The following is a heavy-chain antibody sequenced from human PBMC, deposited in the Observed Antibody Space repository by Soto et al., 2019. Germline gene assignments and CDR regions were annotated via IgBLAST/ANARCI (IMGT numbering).Heavy chain of an antibody. D-gene: IGHD3-10*01. J-gene: IGHJ5*02. V-gene: IGHV3-23*01. CDR2: ITGSGDRT. CDR1: GFTFSIYA. Sequence: PGGSLRLSCAASGFTFSIYAMSWVRQAPGKGLEWVSSITGSGDRTYDADSVKGRFTISRDNSKSTLYLEMNGLRAEDTAVYYCAKDSVSSVIGRFGPWGQGT. CDR3: AKDSVSSVIGRFGP.